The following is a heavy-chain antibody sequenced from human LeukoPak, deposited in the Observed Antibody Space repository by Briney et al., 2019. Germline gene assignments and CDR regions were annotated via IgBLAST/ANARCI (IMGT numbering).Heavy chain of an antibody. CDR3: GKEFSSGWFF. V-gene: IGHV3-23*01. Sequence: GGSLRLSCAASGFTFSSYAMSWVRQAPGKGLEWVSSIDSSGDYTFYADSVKGRFTISRDNSKDTLCLQLSGLRAEDTAIYYCGKEFSSGWFFWGQGTLVSVSS. D-gene: IGHD6-13*01. CDR1: GFTFSSYA. J-gene: IGHJ4*02. CDR2: IDSSGDYT.